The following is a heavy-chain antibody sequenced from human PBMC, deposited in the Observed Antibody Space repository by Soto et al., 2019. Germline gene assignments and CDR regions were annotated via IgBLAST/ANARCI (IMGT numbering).Heavy chain of an antibody. J-gene: IGHJ4*02. Sequence: EVQLVESGGGLIRPGGSLTLSCAASGLTVSGNYMGWVRKVPGKGLEWVSSIYSDGTTIDADAVKGRFTIFRDSSHNTLYLQMNTLRPEEPAIYHCARASSRWGSAADYWGQGNLVSVSS. CDR2: IYSDGTT. D-gene: IGHD3-16*01. V-gene: IGHV3-53*01. CDR3: ARASSRWGSAADY. CDR1: GLTVSGNY.